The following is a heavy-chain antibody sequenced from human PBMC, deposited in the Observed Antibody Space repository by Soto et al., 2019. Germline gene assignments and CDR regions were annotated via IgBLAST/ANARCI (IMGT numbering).Heavy chain of an antibody. D-gene: IGHD2-2*01. CDR2: IIPIFGIA. V-gene: IGHV1-69*08. Sequence: QVQLVQSGAEVKKPGSSVKVSCKASGGTFSRYSITWVRQAPGHGLEWIGRIIPIFGIASYAQKFQGRVTSTADETTSTAYRERSSMRADDTAVYDGAREDRDRETGLVPAAIDGMDVWGQGTTVTVSS. CDR3: AREDRDRETGLVPAAIDGMDV. J-gene: IGHJ6*02. CDR1: GGTFSRYS.